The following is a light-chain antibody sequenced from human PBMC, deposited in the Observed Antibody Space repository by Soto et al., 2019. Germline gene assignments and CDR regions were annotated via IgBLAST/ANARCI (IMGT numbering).Light chain of an antibody. Sequence: DIQMTQSPSSLSASVGDRVTITCQASQDISNYLNWYQQKPGKAPKLLIYDASNLETGVPSRFSGSGSGTDFTFTISSVQPEDIAKYYCQQYDNLPWTFGQGTKVEIK. CDR2: DAS. J-gene: IGKJ1*01. CDR1: QDISNY. V-gene: IGKV1-33*01. CDR3: QQYDNLPWT.